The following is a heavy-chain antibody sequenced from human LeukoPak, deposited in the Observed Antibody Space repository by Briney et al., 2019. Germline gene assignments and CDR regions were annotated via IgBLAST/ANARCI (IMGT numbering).Heavy chain of an antibody. J-gene: IGHJ5*02. CDR3: ARDGITMVRGGGGKFDP. Sequence: ASVKVSCKASGYTFTSYYMHWVRQAPGQGLEWMGIINPSGGSTSYAQKFQGRVTMTRDMSTSTVYMELSSLRSEDTAVYYCARDGITMVRGGGGKFDPWGQGTLVTVSS. CDR1: GYTFTSYY. D-gene: IGHD3-10*01. V-gene: IGHV1-46*01. CDR2: INPSGGST.